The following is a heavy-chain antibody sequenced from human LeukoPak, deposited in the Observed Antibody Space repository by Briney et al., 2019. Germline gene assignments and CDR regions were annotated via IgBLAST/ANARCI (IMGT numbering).Heavy chain of an antibody. V-gene: IGHV4-61*02. CDR1: GGSISSSSYY. D-gene: IGHD3-3*01. CDR3: ARTYYDFWSGFSSLNWFDP. J-gene: IGHJ5*02. Sequence: SETLSLTCTVSGGSISSSSYYWSWIRQPAGKGLEWIGRIYTSGSTNYNPSLRSRVTMSVDTSKNQFSLKLSSVTAADTAVYYCARTYYDFWSGFSSLNWFDPWGQGTLVTVSS. CDR2: IYTSGST.